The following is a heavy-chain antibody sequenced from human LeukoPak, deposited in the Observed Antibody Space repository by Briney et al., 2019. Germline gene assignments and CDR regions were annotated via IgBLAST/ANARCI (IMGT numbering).Heavy chain of an antibody. Sequence: GGSLRLSCAASGFTFSSYAMSWVRQAPGKGLEWVSAISGSGGSTYYADSVKGRFTISRDNSKNTLYLQMNSLRAEDTAVYYCAKSAEWFGVYYYYYMDVWGKGTTVTVSS. CDR3: AKSAEWFGVYYYYYMDV. CDR2: ISGSGGST. D-gene: IGHD3-10*01. V-gene: IGHV3-23*01. J-gene: IGHJ6*03. CDR1: GFTFSSYA.